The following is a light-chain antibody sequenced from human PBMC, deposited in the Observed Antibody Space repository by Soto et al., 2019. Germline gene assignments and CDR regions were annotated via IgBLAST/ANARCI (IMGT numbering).Light chain of an antibody. Sequence: DIQMTQSPSTLSASVGDRVTITCRASQSISSWLAWYQQKPGKAPKLLIYQASSLQSGVPSRFSGSGSGTDFTLTISSLQADDFATYYCQQCNTYSGRTFGQGTKVDIK. CDR1: QSISSW. CDR2: QAS. J-gene: IGKJ1*01. V-gene: IGKV1-5*03. CDR3: QQCNTYSGRT.